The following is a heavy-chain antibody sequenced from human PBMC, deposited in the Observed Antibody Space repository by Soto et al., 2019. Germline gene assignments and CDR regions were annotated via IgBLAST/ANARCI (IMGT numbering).Heavy chain of an antibody. Sequence: ASVKVSCKASGYTFTSYGISWVRQAPGQGLEWMGWISAYNGNTNYAQKLQGRVTMTTDTSTSTAYMELRSLRSGDTAVYYCARGGYYYASSDDFDYWGQGTLVTVSS. J-gene: IGHJ4*02. CDR2: ISAYNGNT. D-gene: IGHD3-22*01. CDR3: ARGGYYYASSDDFDY. CDR1: GYTFTSYG. V-gene: IGHV1-18*01.